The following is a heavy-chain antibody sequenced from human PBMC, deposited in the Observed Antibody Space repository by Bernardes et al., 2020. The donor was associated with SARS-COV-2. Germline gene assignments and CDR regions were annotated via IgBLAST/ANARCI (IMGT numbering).Heavy chain of an antibody. Sequence: GGSLRLSCAASGFTFSSYAMSWVRQAPGKGLEWVSAISGSGGSTYYADSVKGRFTISRDNSKNTLYLQMNSLRAEDTAVYYCAKDLVVVPAAIRGGNWFDPWGQGTLVTVSS. J-gene: IGHJ5*02. CDR3: AKDLVVVPAAIRGGNWFDP. V-gene: IGHV3-23*01. CDR1: GFTFSSYA. CDR2: ISGSGGST. D-gene: IGHD2-2*02.